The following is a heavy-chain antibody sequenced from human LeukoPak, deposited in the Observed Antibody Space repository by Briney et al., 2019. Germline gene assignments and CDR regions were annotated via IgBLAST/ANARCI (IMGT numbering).Heavy chain of an antibody. J-gene: IGHJ4*02. CDR3: ARDRGYCSGSRCIRWHDY. D-gene: IGHD2-15*01. CDR1: GFTFSSYS. V-gene: IGHV3-21*01. Sequence: GGSLRLSCAASGFTFSSYSMNWVRQAPGKGLEWVSSISSSSSYIYYADSVKGRFTISKDNAKNSVYLQMNSLRAEDTAVYYCARDRGYCSGSRCIRWHDYWGQGTVVTVSS. CDR2: ISSSSSYI.